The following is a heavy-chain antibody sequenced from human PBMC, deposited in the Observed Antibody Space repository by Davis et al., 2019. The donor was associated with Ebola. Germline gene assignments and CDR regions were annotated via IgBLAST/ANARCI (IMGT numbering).Heavy chain of an antibody. D-gene: IGHD4-23*01. CDR1: GFTFSDYY. Sequence: GESLKISCAASGFTFSDYYMSWIRQAPGKGLEWVSYISSSSSYTNYADSVKGRFTISRDNDKNSLSLQMNGLRAEDTAVYYCARGPSTGNSFTYWGQGTLVTVSS. CDR3: ARGPSTGNSFTY. J-gene: IGHJ4*02. CDR2: ISSSSSYT. V-gene: IGHV3-11*06.